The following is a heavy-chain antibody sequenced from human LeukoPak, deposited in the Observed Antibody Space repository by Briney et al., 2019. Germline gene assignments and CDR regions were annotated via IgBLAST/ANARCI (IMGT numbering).Heavy chain of an antibody. CDR1: GYTFTGYY. V-gene: IGHV1-2*02. J-gene: IGHJ4*02. CDR2: INPNSGGT. CDR3: ARDSSGSVYFDY. D-gene: IGHD6-19*01. Sequence: GASVKVSCKASGYTFTGYYMHWVRQAPGQGLEWMGWINPNSGGTDYAQKFQGRVTMTRDTSISTAYMELSRLRSDDTAVYYCARDSSGSVYFDYWGQGTLVTVSS.